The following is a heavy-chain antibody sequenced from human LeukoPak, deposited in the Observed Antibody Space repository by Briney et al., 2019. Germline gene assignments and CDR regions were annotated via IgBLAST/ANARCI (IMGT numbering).Heavy chain of an antibody. CDR1: GFTFSNYA. J-gene: IGHJ6*02. Sequence: GGSLRLSCAASGFTFSNYAMHWGRQAPGKGLEYVSTISSNRVSTYYANSVKGRFTIYRDNTKNTLYLQMGSLRAEDMAVYYCARGPPDYYYYGMDVWGQGTTVTVSS. CDR3: ARGPPDYYYYGMDV. CDR2: ISSNRVST. V-gene: IGHV3-64*01.